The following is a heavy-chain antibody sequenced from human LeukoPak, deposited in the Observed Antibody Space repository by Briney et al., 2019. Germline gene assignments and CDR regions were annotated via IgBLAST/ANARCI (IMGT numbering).Heavy chain of an antibody. V-gene: IGHV4-34*01. J-gene: IGHJ4*02. CDR1: GGSVRGYY. D-gene: IGHD1-26*01. CDR2: INHSGST. Sequence: PSETLSLTCAVYGGSVRGYYWGWIRQPPGKGLEWIGEINHSGSTNYNPSLKSRVTISVDTSKNQFSLKLSSVPAADTAVYYSARLASGSYGPLTPFDYWGQGTLVTVSS. CDR3: ARLASGSYGPLTPFDY.